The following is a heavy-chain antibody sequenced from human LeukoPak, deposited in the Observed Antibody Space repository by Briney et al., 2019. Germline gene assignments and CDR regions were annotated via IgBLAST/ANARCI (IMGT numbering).Heavy chain of an antibody. D-gene: IGHD3-10*01. CDR2: ISYDGSNK. CDR1: GFTFSSCG. J-gene: IGHJ6*02. Sequence: GGSLRLSCAASGFTFSSCGMHWVRQAPGKGLEWVAVISYDGSNKYYADSVKGRFTISRDNSKNTLYLQMNSLRAEDTAVYYCAKESITMVRGVIIKTHGMDVWGQGTTVTVSS. CDR3: AKESITMVRGVIIKTHGMDV. V-gene: IGHV3-30*18.